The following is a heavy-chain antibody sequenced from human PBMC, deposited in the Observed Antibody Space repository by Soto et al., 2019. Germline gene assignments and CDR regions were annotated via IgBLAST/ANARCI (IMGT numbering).Heavy chain of an antibody. D-gene: IGHD2-8*01. J-gene: IGHJ4*02. Sequence: SETLSLTCAVSGGSISSGGYSWSWIRQPPGKGLEWIGYIYHSGSTYYNPSLKSRVTISVDRSKNQFSLKLSSVTAADTAVYYCAGETKSYFDYWGQGTLVTVSS. CDR1: GGSISSGGYS. CDR3: AGETKSYFDY. V-gene: IGHV4-30-2*01. CDR2: IYHSGST.